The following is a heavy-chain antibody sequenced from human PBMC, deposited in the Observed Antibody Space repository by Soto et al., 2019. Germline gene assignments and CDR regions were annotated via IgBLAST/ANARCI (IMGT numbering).Heavy chain of an antibody. CDR3: ARDVLGTAMVAFDY. J-gene: IGHJ4*02. D-gene: IGHD5-18*01. CDR2: ISSSSSTI. CDR1: GFTFSSYS. V-gene: IGHV3-48*02. Sequence: EVQLVESGGGLVQPGGSLRLSCAASGFTFSSYSMNWVRQAPGKGLEWVSYISSSSSTIYYADSVKGRFTISRDNAKNSLYLQMNSLRDEDTAVDYCARDVLGTAMVAFDYWGQGTLVTVSS.